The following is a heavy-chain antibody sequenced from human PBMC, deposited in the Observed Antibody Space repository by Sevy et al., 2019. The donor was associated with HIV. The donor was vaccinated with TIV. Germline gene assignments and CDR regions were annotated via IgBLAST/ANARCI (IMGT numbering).Heavy chain of an antibody. Sequence: GGSLRLSCAASAFTLDDYAMNWVRQAPGKGLEWVSGISSNGGYKGYADSVKGRFTISRDNAKKSLYLQMNSLRVEDTALDYCVRGSDRLLTTYFDLWGQGTLVTVSS. D-gene: IGHD3-16*02. CDR2: ISSNGGYK. V-gene: IGHV3-9*01. CDR3: VRGSDRLLTTYFDL. J-gene: IGHJ4*02. CDR1: AFTLDDYA.